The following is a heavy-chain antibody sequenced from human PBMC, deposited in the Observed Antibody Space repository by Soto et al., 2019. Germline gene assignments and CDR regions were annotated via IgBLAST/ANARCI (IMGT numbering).Heavy chain of an antibody. CDR3: AGRIVIAAADSPDY. D-gene: IGHD6-13*01. J-gene: IGHJ4*02. CDR1: GFTVSSNY. Sequence: PGGSLRLSCAASGFTVSSNYMSWVRQAPGKGLEWVSVIYSGGSTYYADSVKGRFTISRHNSKNTLYLQMNSLRAEDTAVYYCAGRIVIAAADSPDYWGQGTLVTVSS. V-gene: IGHV3-53*04. CDR2: IYSGGST.